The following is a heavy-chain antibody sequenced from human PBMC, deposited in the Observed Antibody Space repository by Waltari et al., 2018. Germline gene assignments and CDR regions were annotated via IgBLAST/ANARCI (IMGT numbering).Heavy chain of an antibody. CDR3: AKDAFGNTYLDH. J-gene: IGHJ4*02. D-gene: IGHD3-10*01. V-gene: IGHV3-30*19. Sequence: QVPLVESGGGVVQPGMSLRLSCAASGISLGTYGMHWVRQAPGKGLEWVALSFFGGGDSFYADSVRGRFTISRDNSKNTLYLDINSLRLDDTAIYYCAKDAFGNTYLDHWGQGTLVTVSS. CDR2: SFFGGGDS. CDR1: GISLGTYG.